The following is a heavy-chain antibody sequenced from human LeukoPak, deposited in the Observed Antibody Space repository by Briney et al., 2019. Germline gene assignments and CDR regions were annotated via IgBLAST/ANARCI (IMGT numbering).Heavy chain of an antibody. CDR1: GYTFTSYG. D-gene: IGHD4-17*01. J-gene: IGHJ4*02. CDR3: AREEVDYGATFAH. CDR2: INPKSGGT. Sequence: ASVNVSCKATGYTFTSYGISWVRQAPGQGLEWMGWINPKSGGTDFAQKFQGRVTMTRDTSISTAYMELSRLRSDDTAVYYCAREEVDYGATFAHWGQGTLVTVSS. V-gene: IGHV1-2*02.